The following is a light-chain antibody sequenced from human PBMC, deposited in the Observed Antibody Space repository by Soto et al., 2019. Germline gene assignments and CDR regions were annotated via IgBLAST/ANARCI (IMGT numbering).Light chain of an antibody. Sequence: DLQMTQSPSFVSASVGDGVTITCRASQRINTWLAWYQQKPGKAPKLLIYAASTSQSGVPSRFRGSGSGTDFTLTISSLQPEDFATYYCQQANTFPLTFGGGTKVEIK. CDR2: AAS. V-gene: IGKV1-12*01. J-gene: IGKJ4*01. CDR3: QQANTFPLT. CDR1: QRINTW.